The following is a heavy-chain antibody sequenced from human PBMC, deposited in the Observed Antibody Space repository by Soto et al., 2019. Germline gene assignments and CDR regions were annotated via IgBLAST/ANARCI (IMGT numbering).Heavy chain of an antibody. D-gene: IGHD1-26*01. Sequence: QIQLGESGGDVVQPGKSLRLSCAASGFNFGFFGMHWVRQAPGKGLEWVTFISGGGINTQYADSVRGRFTPSRDYSRKTMYLQMDSLRDEDTALYYSARGNLSFDFDSWGLGTLVTVPS. V-gene: IGHV3-30*03. CDR3: ARGNLSFDFDS. CDR1: GFNFGFFG. CDR2: ISGGGINT. J-gene: IGHJ4*02.